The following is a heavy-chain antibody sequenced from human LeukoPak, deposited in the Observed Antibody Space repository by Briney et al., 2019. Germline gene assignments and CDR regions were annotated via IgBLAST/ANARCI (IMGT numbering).Heavy chain of an antibody. CDR2: IIPIFGTA. J-gene: IGHJ4*02. Sequence: GASVKVSCKASGGTFSSYAISWVRQAPGQGLEWMGRIIPIFGTANYAQKFQGRVTITTDESTSTAYMELSSLRSEDTAVYYCARGSYSGYDMDYWGQGTLVTVSS. V-gene: IGHV1-69*05. CDR3: ARGSYSGYDMDY. D-gene: IGHD5-12*01. CDR1: GGTFSSYA.